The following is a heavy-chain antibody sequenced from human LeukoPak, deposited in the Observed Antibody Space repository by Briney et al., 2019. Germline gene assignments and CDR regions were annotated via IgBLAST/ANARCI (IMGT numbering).Heavy chain of an antibody. CDR2: IYYSGST. V-gene: IGHV4-31*03. CDR3: ARATPGWFDP. J-gene: IGHJ5*02. Sequence: SETLSLTCTVSGGSISSGGYYWSWIRQHPGKGLEWIGYIYYSGSTYYNPSLKSRVTISVDTSKNQFSLKLSPVTAADTAVYYCARATPGWFDPWGQGTLVTVSS. CDR1: GGSISSGGYY.